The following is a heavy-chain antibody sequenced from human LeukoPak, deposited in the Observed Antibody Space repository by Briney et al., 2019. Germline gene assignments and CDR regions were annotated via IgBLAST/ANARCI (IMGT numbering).Heavy chain of an antibody. Sequence: GGSLRLSCEASGFTFRIYWMTWVRQAPGRGLEWVANIKQDGSEKYYVDSVKGRFTISRDNDKNSLYLQMNSLRAEDTAVYYCARDQDSSDSSYYYYYYMDVWGKGTTVTVSS. CDR3: ARDQDSSDSSYYYYYYMDV. J-gene: IGHJ6*03. CDR1: GFTFRIYW. D-gene: IGHD4-17*01. CDR2: IKQDGSEK. V-gene: IGHV3-7*01.